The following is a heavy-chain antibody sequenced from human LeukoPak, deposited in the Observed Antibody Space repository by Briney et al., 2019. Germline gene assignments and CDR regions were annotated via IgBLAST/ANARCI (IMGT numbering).Heavy chain of an antibody. Sequence: ASVKVSCKASGYTFTSYYMHWVRQAPGQGLEWMGIINPSGGSTSYAQKFQGRVTMTRDTSISTAYMELSRLKSDDTAVYYCARGGDTYYYGYLKGGVAENWFDPWGQGTLVTVSS. D-gene: IGHD3-10*01. J-gene: IGHJ5*02. CDR2: INPSGGST. V-gene: IGHV1-46*01. CDR1: GYTFTSYY. CDR3: ARGGDTYYYGYLKGGVAENWFDP.